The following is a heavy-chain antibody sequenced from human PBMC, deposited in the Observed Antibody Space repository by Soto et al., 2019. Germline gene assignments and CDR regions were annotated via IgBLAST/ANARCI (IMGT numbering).Heavy chain of an antibody. CDR3: ARVARPYYFDY. Sequence: XGTLSLSFTVSGGSISGYYWSGIRQPPGKGLEWIGYIYYSVSTKYNPSLKSRVTISVDTSKNQFSLKLSSVTAADTAVYYCARVARPYYFDYWSQGTQVTVSS. V-gene: IGHV4-59*13. CDR1: GGSISGYY. CDR2: IYYSVST. D-gene: IGHD1-1*01. J-gene: IGHJ4*02.